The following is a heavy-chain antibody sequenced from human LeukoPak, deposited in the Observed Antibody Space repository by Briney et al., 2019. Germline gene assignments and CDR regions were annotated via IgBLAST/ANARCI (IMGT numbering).Heavy chain of an antibody. J-gene: IGHJ4*02. Sequence: PGESLRLSCAASGFTFGPFWMHWVRQAPGKGLVWVSRINSDGRTTNYADSVKGRFTISRDNAKNMVYLQMNSLRVGDTAVYYCVRDQGRYFFDYWGQGTLVTVSS. V-gene: IGHV3-74*01. CDR1: GFTFGPFW. CDR3: VRDQGRYFFDY. D-gene: IGHD1-14*01. CDR2: INSDGRTT.